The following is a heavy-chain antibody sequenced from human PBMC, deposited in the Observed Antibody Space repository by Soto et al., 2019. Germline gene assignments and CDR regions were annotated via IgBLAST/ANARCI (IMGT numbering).Heavy chain of an antibody. CDR3: ARGGDGSGIAVAGKNFDY. CDR2: ISAYNGNT. CDR1: GYTFTSYG. Sequence: GASVKVSCKASGYTFTSYGTSWVRQAPGQGLEWMGWISAYNGNTNYAQKLQGRVTMTTDTSTSTAYMELRSLRSDDTAVYYCARGGDGSGIAVAGKNFDYWGQGTLVTVYS. J-gene: IGHJ4*02. D-gene: IGHD6-19*01. V-gene: IGHV1-18*04.